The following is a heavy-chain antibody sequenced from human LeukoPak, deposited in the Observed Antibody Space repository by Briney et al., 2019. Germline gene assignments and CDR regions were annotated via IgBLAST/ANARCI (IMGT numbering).Heavy chain of an antibody. Sequence: GGSLRLSCAASGFTFSDYYMSWIRQAPGKGLEWVSYISSSGSTIYYADSVKGRFTISRDNAKNSLYLQMNSLRAEDTAVKYCARATFYYGSGSYFRYFDYWGQGTLVTVSS. D-gene: IGHD3-10*01. CDR1: GFTFSDYY. V-gene: IGHV3-11*04. CDR3: ARATFYYGSGSYFRYFDY. J-gene: IGHJ4*02. CDR2: ISSSGSTI.